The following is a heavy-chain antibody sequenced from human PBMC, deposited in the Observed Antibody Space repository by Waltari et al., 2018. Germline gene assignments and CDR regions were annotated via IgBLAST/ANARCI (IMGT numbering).Heavy chain of an antibody. CDR1: GGTFSSYA. J-gene: IGHJ6*03. V-gene: IGHV1-69*12. CDR3: ARATGTTGWYYYYMDV. D-gene: IGHD1-7*01. CDR2: RIHSLGTG. Sequence: QVQLVQSGAEVKKPGSSVKVSCKASGGTFSSYAISWVRQATGQGLEWMGGRIHSLGTGNDAQKFQGRVTITADESTSTAYMELSSLRSEDTAVYYCARATGTTGWYYYYMDVWGKGTTVTISS.